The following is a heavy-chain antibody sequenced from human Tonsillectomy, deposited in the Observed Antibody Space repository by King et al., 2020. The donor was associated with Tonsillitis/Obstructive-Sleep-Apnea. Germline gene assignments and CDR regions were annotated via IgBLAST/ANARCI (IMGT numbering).Heavy chain of an antibody. CDR3: ARTTLTIYYFDY. J-gene: IGHJ4*02. Sequence: QLVESGPGLVKPSETLSLTCAVSGGSISNTNYFWGWIRQPPGKGLEWIGGIYYSGSTDYNPSLKSRVTMSVDTSKNQFSLRLRSGTAADTAVYYCARTTLTIYYFDYWGQGTLVTVSS. CDR1: GGSISNTNYF. V-gene: IGHV4-39*07. CDR2: IYYSGST. D-gene: IGHD4-17*01.